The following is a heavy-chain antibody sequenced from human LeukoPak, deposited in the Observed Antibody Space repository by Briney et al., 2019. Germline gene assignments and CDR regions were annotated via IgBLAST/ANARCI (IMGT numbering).Heavy chain of an antibody. D-gene: IGHD3-10*01. CDR3: ARGQLLWFGELLKMNWFDP. Sequence: GSLRLSCAASGFTFSSYAMSWVRQAPGKGLEWIGEINHSGSTNYNPSLKRRVTISVDTSKNQFSLKLSSVTAADTAVYYCARGQLLWFGELLKMNWFDPWGQGTLVTVSS. CDR1: GFTFSSYA. V-gene: IGHV4-34*01. CDR2: INHSGST. J-gene: IGHJ5*02.